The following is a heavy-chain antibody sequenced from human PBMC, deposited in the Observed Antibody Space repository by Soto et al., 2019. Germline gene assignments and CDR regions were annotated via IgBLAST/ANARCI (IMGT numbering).Heavy chain of an antibody. D-gene: IGHD4-17*01. CDR2: INQDGSER. CDR1: GLTFRNDW. V-gene: IGHV3-7*03. J-gene: IGHJ4*02. Sequence: GGSLRLSCAGSGLTFRNDWLSWVRQAPGKGLEWVANINQDGSERYYVDSVRGRFTISRDNVENSLYLQRNSLRPEDTAVYYCAVYGYGVSASGYWGQGTLVTVSS. CDR3: AVYGYGVSASGY.